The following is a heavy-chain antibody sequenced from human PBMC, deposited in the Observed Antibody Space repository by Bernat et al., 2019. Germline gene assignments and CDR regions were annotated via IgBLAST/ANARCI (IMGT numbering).Heavy chain of an antibody. CDR1: GFTFNSYA. V-gene: IGHV3-23*01. D-gene: IGHD3-16*01. CDR2: ISGSGGGT. CDR3: AKGGAGVPIDY. Sequence: EVQLSESGGGLVQPGGSLRLSCAASGFTFNSYAMSWVRQAPGKGLEWVSTISGSGGGTYYADSVRGRFTISRDNSKNTLYLQMNSLRAEDTALYYCAKGGAGVPIDYWGQGTLVTVSS. J-gene: IGHJ4*02.